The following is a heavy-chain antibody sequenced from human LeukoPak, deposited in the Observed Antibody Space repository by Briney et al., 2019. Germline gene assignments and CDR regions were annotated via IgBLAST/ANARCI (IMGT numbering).Heavy chain of an antibody. Sequence: ASVKVSCKASGYTFPSYGISWVRQAPGQGLEWMGWISPYNGNTNYAQKFQGRVTMTRDTSISTAYMELSRLRSDDTAVYYCARVLAVAKDLVDWFDPWGQGTLVTVSS. V-gene: IGHV1-18*01. CDR2: ISPYNGNT. D-gene: IGHD6-19*01. CDR3: ARVLAVAKDLVDWFDP. CDR1: GYTFPSYG. J-gene: IGHJ5*02.